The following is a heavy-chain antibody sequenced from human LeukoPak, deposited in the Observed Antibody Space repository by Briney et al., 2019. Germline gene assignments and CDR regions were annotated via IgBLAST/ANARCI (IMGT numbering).Heavy chain of an antibody. CDR1: GFTFSSYT. Sequence: GGSLRLSCAASGFTFSSYTMSWVRLAPGKGLEWVSSICTRSDFTYYADSLKGRSTISRDNARNSLYLQMNSLRAEDTAVYYCARVDSSGYYIHLDYWGRGTLVTVSS. V-gene: IGHV3-21*01. D-gene: IGHD3-22*01. CDR3: ARVDSSGYYIHLDY. J-gene: IGHJ4*02. CDR2: ICTRSDFT.